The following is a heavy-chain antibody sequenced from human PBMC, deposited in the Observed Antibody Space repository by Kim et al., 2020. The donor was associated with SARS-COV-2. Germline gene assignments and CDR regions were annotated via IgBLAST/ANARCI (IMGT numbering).Heavy chain of an antibody. CDR2: IYYSGST. CDR3: ARVLYSEYQLLLATYYYYYMDV. CDR1: GGSMSSYY. Sequence: SETLSLTCTVSGGSMSSYYWSWIRQPPGKGLEWIGYIYYSGSTNYNPSLKSRVTISVDTSKNQFSLTLSSVTTADTAVYYCARVLYSEYQLLLATYYYYYMDVWGKGTTVTVSS. D-gene: IGHD2-2*01. J-gene: IGHJ6*03. V-gene: IGHV4-59*01.